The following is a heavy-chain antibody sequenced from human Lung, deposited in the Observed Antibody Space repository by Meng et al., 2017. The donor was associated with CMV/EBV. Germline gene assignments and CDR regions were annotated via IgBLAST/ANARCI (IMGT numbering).Heavy chain of an antibody. CDR2: IGTIGDT. Sequence: GESXKISCTASGFTFSTYDFHWVRQPTGKGLEWVSSIGTIGDTYSIGSVKGRFIISREDAQNSVYLQMNGLRDGDTGLYYCARARSPTLFDNWGQGSLVTVSS. CDR1: GFTFSTYD. CDR3: ARARSPTLFDN. J-gene: IGHJ4*02. V-gene: IGHV3-13*01.